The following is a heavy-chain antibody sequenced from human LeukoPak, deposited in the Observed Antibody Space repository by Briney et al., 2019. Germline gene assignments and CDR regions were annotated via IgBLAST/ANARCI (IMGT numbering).Heavy chain of an antibody. J-gene: IGHJ4*02. Sequence: ASVKVSCKASGYSFTDYFIHWVRQAPGQGLEWMGIINPSGGSTSYAQKFQGRVTMTRDTSTSTVYMELSSLRSEDTAVYYCARELLGGAKGYFDYWGQGTLVTVSS. CDR3: ARELLGGAKGYFDY. V-gene: IGHV1-46*01. CDR2: INPSGGST. D-gene: IGHD3-16*01. CDR1: GYSFTDYF.